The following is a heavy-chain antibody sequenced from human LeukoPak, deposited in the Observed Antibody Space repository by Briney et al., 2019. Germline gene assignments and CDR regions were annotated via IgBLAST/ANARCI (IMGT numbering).Heavy chain of an antibody. D-gene: IGHD3-10*01. Sequence: GTSLRLSCAVSGFTIRIYGMHWVRQAPGKGLEWVAMISHDGGAKYYGDSVKGRFTISRDDSKNTLYLQMNSLSTEDTAVYYCAKVGGSGSYQSTPFDYWGQGTLVTVSS. V-gene: IGHV3-30*18. J-gene: IGHJ4*02. CDR2: ISHDGGAK. CDR3: AKVGGSGSYQSTPFDY. CDR1: GFTIRIYG.